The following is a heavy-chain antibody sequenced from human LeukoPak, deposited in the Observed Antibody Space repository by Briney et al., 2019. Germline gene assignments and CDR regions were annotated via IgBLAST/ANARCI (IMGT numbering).Heavy chain of an antibody. CDR1: GFTFSDYY. CDR2: ISSSGSTI. D-gene: IGHD5-12*01. Sequence: PGGSLRLSCAASGFTFSDYYMRWMRQAPGKGLEWVSYISSSGSTIYYADSVKGRFTISRDNAKNSLYLQMNSLRVEDTAVYYCARGVRAAVRYSGYDYGPYFDYRGQGTLVTVSS. J-gene: IGHJ4*02. CDR3: ARGVRAAVRYSGYDYGPYFDY. V-gene: IGHV3-11*04.